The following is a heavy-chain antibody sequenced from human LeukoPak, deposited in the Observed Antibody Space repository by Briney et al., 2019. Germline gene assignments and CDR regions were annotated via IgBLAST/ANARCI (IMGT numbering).Heavy chain of an antibody. CDR3: ARGDYYYYYMDV. CDR1: GFTFSSYA. Sequence: PGGSLRLPCAASGFTFSSYAMHWVRQAPGKGLEWVAVISYDGSNKYYADSVKGRFTISRDNSKNTLYLQMNSLRAEDTAVYYCARGDYYYYYMDVWGKGTTVTVSS. CDR2: ISYDGSNK. J-gene: IGHJ6*03. V-gene: IGHV3-30*01.